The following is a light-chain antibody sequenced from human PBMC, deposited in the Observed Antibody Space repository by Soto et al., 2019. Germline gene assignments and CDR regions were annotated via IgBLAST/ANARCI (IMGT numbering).Light chain of an antibody. CDR2: GNS. J-gene: IGLJ1*01. V-gene: IGLV1-40*01. CDR3: QSYDSSLSGYG. CDR1: SSNIGAGYD. Sequence: QSVLTQPPSVSGAPGQRVTISCTGSSSNIGAGYDVHWYQQLPGTAPKLLIYGNSNRPSGVPDRFSGSKSGTSASLAITGLQAEDEADYYCQSYDSSLSGYGFGSGTKFTVL.